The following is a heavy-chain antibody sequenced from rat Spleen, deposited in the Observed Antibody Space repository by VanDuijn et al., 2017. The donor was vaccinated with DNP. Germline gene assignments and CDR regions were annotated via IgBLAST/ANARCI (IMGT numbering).Heavy chain of an antibody. J-gene: IGHJ2*01. CDR2: IWAAETT. V-gene: IGHV2-13*01. CDR1: GFSLTSNG. CDR3: TREEPRILYYFSSLFDY. D-gene: IGHD1-2*01. Sequence: QVQLKESGPGLVQPSQTLSLTCTVAGFSLTSNGVGWVRQPLGKGLEWMGTIWAAETTHYNSGLKSRLSINRDTSKSQVSLEMNSLQTEDTAIYFCTREEPRILYYFSSLFDYWGQGVMVTVSS.